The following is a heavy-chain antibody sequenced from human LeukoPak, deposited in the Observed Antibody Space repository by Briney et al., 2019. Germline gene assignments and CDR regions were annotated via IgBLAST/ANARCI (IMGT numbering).Heavy chain of an antibody. D-gene: IGHD2-2*01. CDR2: INPSDGTP. V-gene: IGHV1-46*01. CDR3: ASGNQLLSRYFEY. J-gene: IGHJ4*02. CDR1: GYSFSSYF. Sequence: ASVKVSCKASGYSFSSYFMHWVRQAPGQGLEWMGIINPSDGTPRYTQKFQDRVTMTRDTSTSTVYMELINLRSDDTAIYFCASGNQLLSRYFEYWGQGTLVTVSS.